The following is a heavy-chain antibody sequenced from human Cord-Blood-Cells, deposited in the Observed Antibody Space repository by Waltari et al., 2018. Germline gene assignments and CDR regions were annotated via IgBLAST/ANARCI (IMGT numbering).Heavy chain of an antibody. D-gene: IGHD3-10*01. CDR2: IYYSGST. V-gene: IGHV4-39*07. Sequence: QLQLQESGPGLVKPSETLSLTCTVSGGSISSGSYYWGWIRQPPGKGLEWIGSIYYSGSTYYNPSLKSRVTISVDTSKNQFSLKLSSVTAADTAVYYCARSDYYGSGSYYPCDYWGQGTLVTVSS. CDR3: ARSDYYGSGSYYPCDY. CDR1: GGSISSGSYY. J-gene: IGHJ4*02.